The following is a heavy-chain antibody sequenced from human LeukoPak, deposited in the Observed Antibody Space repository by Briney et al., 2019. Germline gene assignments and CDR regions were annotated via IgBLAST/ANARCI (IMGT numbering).Heavy chain of an antibody. Sequence: SETLSLTCAVYGGSFSGYYWSWIRQPPGKGLEWIGEINHSGSTNYNPSLKSRVTISVDTSKNQFSLKLSSVTAADTALYYCARRLWFGGYYFDYWGQGTLVTVSS. CDR1: GGSFSGYY. CDR2: INHSGST. D-gene: IGHD3-10*01. CDR3: ARRLWFGGYYFDY. J-gene: IGHJ4*02. V-gene: IGHV4-34*01.